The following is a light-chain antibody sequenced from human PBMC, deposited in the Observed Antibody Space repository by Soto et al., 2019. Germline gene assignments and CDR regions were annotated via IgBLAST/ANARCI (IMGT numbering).Light chain of an antibody. CDR3: QQYGSLVLT. CDR2: GAS. J-gene: IGKJ4*01. CDR1: QSVSSSY. Sequence: EIVLTQSPGTLSLSPGERATLSCRASQSVSSSYLAWYQQKPGQAPRHLIYGASSRATGITDRFSGSGSGTDFTLTISRMEPEDVAVYYCQQYGSLVLTFGGGTKVEIK. V-gene: IGKV3-20*01.